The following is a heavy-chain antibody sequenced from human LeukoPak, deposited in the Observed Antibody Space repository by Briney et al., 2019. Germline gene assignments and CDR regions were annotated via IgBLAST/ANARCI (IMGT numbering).Heavy chain of an antibody. CDR1: VFTFSNAW. V-gene: IGHV3-15*01. CDR2: IKRKTDGGTT. D-gene: IGHD3-22*01. CDR3: ARALGYYESSGFYFDY. Sequence: PGGSLRLSCAASVFTFSNAWMNWVRQAPGKGLEWVGRIKRKTDGGTTDYAAPVKGRFTISRDDSKNTLYLQMNSLKTEDTAVYYCARALGYYESSGFYFDYWGEGTLVTVSS. J-gene: IGHJ4*02.